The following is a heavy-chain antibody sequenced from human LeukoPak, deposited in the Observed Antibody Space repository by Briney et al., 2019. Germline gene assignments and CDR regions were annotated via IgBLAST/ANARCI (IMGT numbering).Heavy chain of an antibody. J-gene: IGHJ3*02. D-gene: IGHD6-13*01. CDR3: ARAGYSSSWYLDAFDI. CDR1: GVSISSYY. Sequence: SETLSLTCTVSGVSISSYYWSWIRQPPGKGLEWIGYIYYSGSTNYNPSLKSRVTISVDTSKNQFSLKLSSVTAADTAVYYCARAGYSSSWYLDAFDIWGQGTMVTVSS. CDR2: IYYSGST. V-gene: IGHV4-59*01.